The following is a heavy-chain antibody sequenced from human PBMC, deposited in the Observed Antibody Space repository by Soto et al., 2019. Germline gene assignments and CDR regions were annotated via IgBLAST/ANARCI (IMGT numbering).Heavy chain of an antibody. J-gene: IGHJ4*02. CDR3: AKEKTRIFDY. CDR2: ITWDGGST. Sequence: GGSLRLSCAASGFTFDDYTMHWVRQAPGKGLEWVSLITWDGGSTFYSDSVKGRFTISRDNIKNSLILQMSSLRTDDTALYFCAKEKTRIFDYWSQGTLVTVSS. CDR1: GFTFDDYT. V-gene: IGHV3-43*01.